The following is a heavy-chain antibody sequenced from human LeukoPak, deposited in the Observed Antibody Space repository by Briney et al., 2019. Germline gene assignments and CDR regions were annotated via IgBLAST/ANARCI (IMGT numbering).Heavy chain of an antibody. D-gene: IGHD1-7*01. CDR1: GDSITSSSYY. Sequence: SETLSLTCSVSGDSITSSSYYWAWIRQPPEKGLEWIGSIYYTGGTNYSPSLKSRVTISVDTSKNQFSLMLSSVTASDTAVYYCARHGGTRITLIEVYYFDSWGQGTLVTVSS. V-gene: IGHV4-39*01. CDR2: IYYTGGT. CDR3: ARHGGTRITLIEVYYFDS. J-gene: IGHJ4*02.